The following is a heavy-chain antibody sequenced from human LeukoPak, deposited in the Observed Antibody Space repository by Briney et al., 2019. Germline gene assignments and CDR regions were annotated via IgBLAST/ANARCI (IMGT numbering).Heavy chain of an antibody. CDR2: TYYRSKWYN. J-gene: IGHJ4*02. V-gene: IGHV6-1*01. D-gene: IGHD6-6*01. Sequence: SQTLSLTCAISGDSVSSNSVGWNWIRQSPSRGLEWLGRTYYRSKWYNDYAGSVKSRITINEDTSKNQFSLQLNSVTPEDTAVYYCARSSASAFDYWGQGTLVTVSS. CDR3: ARSSASAFDY. CDR1: GDSVSSNSVG.